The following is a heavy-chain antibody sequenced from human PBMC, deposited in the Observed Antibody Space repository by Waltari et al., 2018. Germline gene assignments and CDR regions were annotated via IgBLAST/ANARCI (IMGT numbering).Heavy chain of an antibody. D-gene: IGHD3-3*01. CDR1: GFTFGDYS. Sequence: EVQLVASGGGLVKPGRSLRLSCTASGFTFGDYSMSWFRQAPGKGREWVGFIRSKSYGGTTEYAASEKGRFTISRDDSKSIAYLQMNSLKTEDAAVYYCTRGSTYYDFWSGDYWGQGTLVTVSS. CDR2: IRSKSYGGTT. V-gene: IGHV3-49*05. J-gene: IGHJ4*02. CDR3: TRGSTYYDFWSGDY.